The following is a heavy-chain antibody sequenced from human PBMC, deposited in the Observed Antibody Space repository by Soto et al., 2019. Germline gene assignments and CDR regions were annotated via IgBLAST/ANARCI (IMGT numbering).Heavy chain of an antibody. CDR2: ISSSSSTI. CDR3: AIPGYSSGGHGAY. V-gene: IGHV3-48*01. J-gene: IGHJ4*02. Sequence: EVQLVESGGGLVQPGGSLRLSCAASGFTFSSYSMNWVRQAPGKGLEWVSYISSSSSTIYYADSVKGRFTIYRDNAKNSLYLQMNSLRAEDTAVYYCAIPGYSSGGHGAYCCQGTLVTVSS. CDR1: GFTFSSYS. D-gene: IGHD6-19*01.